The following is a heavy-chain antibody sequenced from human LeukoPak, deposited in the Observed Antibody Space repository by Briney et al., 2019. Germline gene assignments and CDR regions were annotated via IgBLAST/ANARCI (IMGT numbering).Heavy chain of an antibody. CDR3: ARDSAAGTPFDY. CDR1: GGSISSYY. CDR2: IYSSGST. V-gene: IGHV4-59*01. J-gene: IGHJ4*02. Sequence: SETLSLTCTVSGGSISSYYWSWIRQPPGKGLEWIGYIYSSGSTNYNPSLKSRVTISVDTSKNQFSLKLSSVTAADTAVYYCARDSAAGTPFDYWGQGTLVTVSS. D-gene: IGHD6-13*01.